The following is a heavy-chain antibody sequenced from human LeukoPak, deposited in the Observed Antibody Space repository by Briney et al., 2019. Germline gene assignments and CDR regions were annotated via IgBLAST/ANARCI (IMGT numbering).Heavy chain of an antibody. V-gene: IGHV3-7*05. Sequence: GGSLRLSCAASGFNFNLFWMTWVRQAPGKGLQWGANIKQDGSEEYYVDSVKGRFTISRDDAKKTLYLQMNSLRAEDTAVYYCARGWNGFDYWGQGTLVTVSS. D-gene: IGHD1-1*01. CDR3: ARGWNGFDY. CDR2: IKQDGSEE. CDR1: GFNFNLFW. J-gene: IGHJ4*02.